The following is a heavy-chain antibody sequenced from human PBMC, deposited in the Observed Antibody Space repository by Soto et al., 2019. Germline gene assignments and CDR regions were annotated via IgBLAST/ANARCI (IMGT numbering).Heavy chain of an antibody. Sequence: GGSLRLSCTASGFTLSTYSMNWVRQAPGKGLEWVSSISSSSTYIYSADSLEGRFTISRDNAKNSLYLQMNSLRAEDTAVYYCARHIYYFDYWGQGTLVTVSS. CDR2: ISSSSTYI. D-gene: IGHD2-21*01. J-gene: IGHJ4*02. CDR1: GFTLSTYS. V-gene: IGHV3-21*01. CDR3: ARHIYYFDY.